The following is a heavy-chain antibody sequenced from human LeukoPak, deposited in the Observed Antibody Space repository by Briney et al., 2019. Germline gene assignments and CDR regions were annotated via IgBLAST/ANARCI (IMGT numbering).Heavy chain of an antibody. CDR2: IYYSGST. V-gene: IGHV4-59*01. J-gene: IGHJ4*02. CDR3: ARGPGVVPAAMYNY. D-gene: IGHD2-2*01. Sequence: SSETLSLPSTLTGGSICSYFGSCIRQTLGKGLEWIGYIYYSGSTNYNPSLKSRLTISVDTSKNQFSLKLSSVTAADTAVYYCARGPGVVPAAMYNYWGQGTLVTVSS. CDR1: GGSICSYF.